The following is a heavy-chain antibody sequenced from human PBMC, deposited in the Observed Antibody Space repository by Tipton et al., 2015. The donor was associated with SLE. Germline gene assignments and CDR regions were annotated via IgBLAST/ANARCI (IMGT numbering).Heavy chain of an antibody. CDR3: ARGGRIAIFGVAPVGSFDI. Sequence: TLSLTCTVSGGPISSYFWSWIRQPPGKGLEWIGYIYYSGSTNYNPSLKSRVTISVDTSKNQFSLKLSSVTAADTAVYYCARGGRIAIFGVAPVGSFDIWDQGTMVTVSS. CDR1: GGPISSYF. CDR2: IYYSGST. V-gene: IGHV4-59*01. D-gene: IGHD3-3*01. J-gene: IGHJ3*02.